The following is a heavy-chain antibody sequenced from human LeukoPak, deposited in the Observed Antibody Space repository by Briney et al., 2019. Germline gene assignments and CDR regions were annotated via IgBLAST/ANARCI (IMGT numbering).Heavy chain of an antibody. Sequence: GGSLRLSCAASGFIFSSYTMNWVRQAPGKGLEWVSSITSSSSYIYYTDSAKGRFTISRDNAKNSLFLQMNSLRAEDTAVYYCARVLSGTLTFDDWGQGTLVAVSS. D-gene: IGHD3-9*01. J-gene: IGHJ4*02. CDR2: ITSSSSYI. CDR1: GFIFSSYT. CDR3: ARVLSGTLTFDD. V-gene: IGHV3-21*01.